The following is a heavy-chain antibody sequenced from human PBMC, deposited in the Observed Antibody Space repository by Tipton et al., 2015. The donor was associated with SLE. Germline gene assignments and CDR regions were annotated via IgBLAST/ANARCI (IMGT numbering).Heavy chain of an antibody. V-gene: IGHV4-39*01. Sequence: TLSLTCTVSGGSISSSSYYWGWIRQPPGKGLEWIGSIYYSGSTYYNPSLKSRVTISVDTSKNQFSLKLSSVTAADTAVYYCARGALWYEDWYFDLWGRGTLGTVSS. CDR3: ARGALWYEDWYFDL. CDR1: GGSISSSSYY. CDR2: IYYSGST. J-gene: IGHJ2*01. D-gene: IGHD3-10*01.